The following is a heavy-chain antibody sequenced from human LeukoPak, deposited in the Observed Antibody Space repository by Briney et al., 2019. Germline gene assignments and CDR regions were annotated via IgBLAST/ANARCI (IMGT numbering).Heavy chain of an antibody. J-gene: IGHJ4*02. CDR3: AAAAGYVDY. CDR2: ISWNSGNI. V-gene: IGHV3-9*01. D-gene: IGHD6-13*01. Sequence: GRSLRLSCAASGFTFDDYAMHWVRQAPGKGLEWVSGISWNSGNIDYADSVKGRFTISRDNAKNSLYLQMNSLRAEDTALYYCAAAAGYVDYWGQGTLVTVSS. CDR1: GFTFDDYA.